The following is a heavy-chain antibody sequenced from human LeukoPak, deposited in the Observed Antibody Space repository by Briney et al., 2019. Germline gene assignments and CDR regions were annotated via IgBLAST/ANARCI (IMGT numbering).Heavy chain of an antibody. J-gene: IGHJ4*02. Sequence: GGSLRLSCAASGFTFSSYSMNWVRQAPGKGLEWVSSISSSSSYIYYADPVKGRFTISRDNAKNSLYLQMNSLRAEDTAVYYCARDPRGYNWNDVGYFDYWGQGTLVTVSS. CDR2: ISSSSSYI. CDR1: GFTFSSYS. V-gene: IGHV3-21*01. CDR3: ARDPRGYNWNDVGYFDY. D-gene: IGHD1-1*01.